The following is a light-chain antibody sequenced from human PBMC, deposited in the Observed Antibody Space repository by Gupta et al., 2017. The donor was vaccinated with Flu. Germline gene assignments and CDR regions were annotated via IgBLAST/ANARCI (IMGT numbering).Light chain of an antibody. Sequence: EIVLTQSPGTLSLSPGERATLSCRAGQSVTSNYLAWYQQKAGQPPRLLIYGASSRATGIPDRFSGSGSETDFSLTISRREPEDFAVYYCHQDGSSPQTFGQGTKVEIK. J-gene: IGKJ1*01. CDR3: HQDGSSPQT. V-gene: IGKV3-20*01. CDR1: QSVTSNY. CDR2: GAS.